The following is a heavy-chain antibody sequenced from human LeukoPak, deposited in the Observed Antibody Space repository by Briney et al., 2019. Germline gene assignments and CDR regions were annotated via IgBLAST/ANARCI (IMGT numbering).Heavy chain of an antibody. D-gene: IGHD3-22*01. Sequence: SVKVSCKASGGTLTSYAISWVRQAPGQGLEWMGRIIPIFGTANYAQKFQGRVTITTDESTSTAYMELSSLRSEDTAVYYCARHSGYYYVSDAFDIWGQGTMVTVSS. J-gene: IGHJ3*02. V-gene: IGHV1-69*05. CDR2: IIPIFGTA. CDR1: GGTLTSYA. CDR3: ARHSGYYYVSDAFDI.